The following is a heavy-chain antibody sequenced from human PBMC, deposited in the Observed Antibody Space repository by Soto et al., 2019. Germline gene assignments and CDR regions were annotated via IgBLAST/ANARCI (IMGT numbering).Heavy chain of an antibody. J-gene: IGHJ3*02. CDR3: AKVGSRWFEGAFDS. D-gene: IGHD6-13*01. V-gene: IGHV3-30*18. Sequence: QVQLVESGGGVVQPGRSLRLSCAASGFIFSRYDMHWLRQAPGKGMEWVALISSDGSNKYYADSVKGRFTISRDNTKHKLYLHMSSLRGEDAGRDYCAKVGSRWFEGAFDSGGQGTMGTVSS. CDR1: GFIFSRYD. CDR2: ISSDGSNK.